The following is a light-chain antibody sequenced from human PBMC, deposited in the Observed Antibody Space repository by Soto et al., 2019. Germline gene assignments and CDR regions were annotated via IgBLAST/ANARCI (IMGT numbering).Light chain of an antibody. Sequence: DIVLTQSPGTLSLSPGERATLSCRASQTVRSSSLAWYQQKPGQAPRLLIFGASTRAAGFPDRFSGSGSGTDFTLTISRLESEDFAVYYCQQYGSSPRTFGQGTKVEIK. CDR3: QQYGSSPRT. CDR2: GAS. J-gene: IGKJ1*01. CDR1: QTVRSSS. V-gene: IGKV3-20*01.